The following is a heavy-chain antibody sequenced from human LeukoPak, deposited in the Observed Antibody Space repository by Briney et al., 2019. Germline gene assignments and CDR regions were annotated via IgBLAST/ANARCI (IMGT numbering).Heavy chain of an antibody. V-gene: IGHV1-46*01. CDR2: INPSGGST. CDR3: ARDNSVEDTAWWFDP. D-gene: IGHD4-23*01. CDR1: GYTFTSYY. Sequence: ATVKVSCKASGYTFTSYYMHWVRQAPGQGLEWMGIINPSGGSTSYAQKFQGRVTMTRDMSTSTDYMELSSLRSEDTAVYYCARDNSVEDTAWWFDPWGQGTLVTVSS. J-gene: IGHJ5*02.